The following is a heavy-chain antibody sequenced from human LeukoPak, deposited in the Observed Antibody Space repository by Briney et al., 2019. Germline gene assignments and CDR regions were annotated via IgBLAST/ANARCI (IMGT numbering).Heavy chain of an antibody. CDR3: ARVPAGPPYYYMQL. J-gene: IGHJ6*03. Sequence: PGGSLRLSCAASGFTFSDYYMSWIRQAPGKGLEWLPYISKNGKTIYYADSVKGRYTISRDNAKKSVYLQMNSLRAEDTAVYYCARVPAGPPYYYMQLWGRGTTVTVSS. CDR1: GFTFSDYY. V-gene: IGHV3-11*01. CDR2: ISKNGKTI.